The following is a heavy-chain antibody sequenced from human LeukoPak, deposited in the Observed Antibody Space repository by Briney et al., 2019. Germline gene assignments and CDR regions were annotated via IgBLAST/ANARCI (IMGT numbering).Heavy chain of an antibody. CDR3: ARGNIKFDY. J-gene: IGHJ4*02. Sequence: PGGSLRLSCAASGFTFSTYIMNWVRQAPGKGLEWVSSISSSSDYIYYVDSVKGRFTISRDNAKNSLYLQMNSLRAEDTAVNYCARGNIKFDYWGQGTLATVSS. CDR2: ISSSSDYI. CDR1: GFTFSTYI. V-gene: IGHV3-21*01.